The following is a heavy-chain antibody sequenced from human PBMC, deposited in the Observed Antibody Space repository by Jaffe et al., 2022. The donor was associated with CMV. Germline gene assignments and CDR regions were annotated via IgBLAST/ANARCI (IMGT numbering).Heavy chain of an antibody. CDR2: INHSGST. CDR1: GGSFSGYY. Sequence: QVQLQQWGAGLLKPSETLSLTCAVYGGSFSGYYWSWIRQPPGKGLEWIGEINHSGSTNYNPSLKSRVTISVDTSKNQFSLKLSSVTAADTAVYYCARPQASDFWSGYYDYWGQGTLVTVSS. J-gene: IGHJ4*02. CDR3: ARPQASDFWSGYYDY. D-gene: IGHD3-3*01. V-gene: IGHV4-34*01.